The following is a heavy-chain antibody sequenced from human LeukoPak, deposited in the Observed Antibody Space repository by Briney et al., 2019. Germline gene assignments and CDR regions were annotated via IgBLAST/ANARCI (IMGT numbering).Heavy chain of an antibody. CDR2: VYTSGNT. CDR3: AREFRD. V-gene: IGHV4-61*02. Sequence: PSETLSLXCTVSGGSISSGSYYWSWIRQPAGKGLEWIGLVYTSGNTNYNPSLKGRVTISLDTSKNQFSLKLSSVTAADTAVYYCAREFRDWGQGTLVTVSS. CDR1: GGSISSGSYY. J-gene: IGHJ1*01.